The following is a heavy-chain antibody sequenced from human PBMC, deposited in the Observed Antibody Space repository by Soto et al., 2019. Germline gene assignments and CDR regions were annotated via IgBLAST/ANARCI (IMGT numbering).Heavy chain of an antibody. CDR1: GYTFTDYY. CDR2: INPSGGST. D-gene: IGHD2-8*01. J-gene: IGHJ4*02. Sequence: QVQLVQSGAEVKKPGASVKVSCKASGYTFTDYYIHWVRQAPGQGLEWMGIINPSGGSTDYAQKFRGSVTMPRDTSTGTSYMELSSLRSADTAVYYCARPPFPGCINAVCYPFDYWGQGTLVTVSS. CDR3: ARPPFPGCINAVCYPFDY. V-gene: IGHV1-46*01.